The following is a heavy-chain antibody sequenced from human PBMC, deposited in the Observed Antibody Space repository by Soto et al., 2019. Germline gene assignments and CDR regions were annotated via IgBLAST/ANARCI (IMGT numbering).Heavy chain of an antibody. D-gene: IGHD6-6*01. Sequence: VQLQESSPGLVKPSQTLSLTCSVSGGSISSGGYFWSWIRQHPGKGLEWIGYIYHSGTTHYNPSLSSRLTMSVDTSKNQFSLNLSSVTAADTAVYYCARGEYSGSPLLSTHYFDYWVQGILVSVSS. CDR2: IYHSGTT. CDR1: GGSISSGGYF. CDR3: ARGEYSGSPLLSTHYFDY. J-gene: IGHJ4*02. V-gene: IGHV4-31*03.